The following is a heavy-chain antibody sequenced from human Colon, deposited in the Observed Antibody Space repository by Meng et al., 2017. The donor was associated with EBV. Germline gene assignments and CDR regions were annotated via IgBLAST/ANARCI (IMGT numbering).Heavy chain of an antibody. Sequence: NPSQTRSLTCTVSCGLIRSGTYYWGWIRHLPGKGLEWIAYIHYSGSTYYSPSLKSRVTISVDTSKNQLSLKLSSMTAADTAVYYCARYVFDSSSLYSNWFDPWGQGTLVTVSS. CDR2: IHYSGST. V-gene: IGHV4-31*03. CDR1: CGLIRSGTYY. CDR3: ARYVFDSSSLYSNWFDP. D-gene: IGHD3-22*01. J-gene: IGHJ5*02.